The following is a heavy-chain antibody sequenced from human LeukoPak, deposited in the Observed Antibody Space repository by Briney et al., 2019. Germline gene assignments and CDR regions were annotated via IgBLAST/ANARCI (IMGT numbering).Heavy chain of an antibody. CDR3: ARHAGGYSYET. V-gene: IGHV4-61*01. CDR2: IYYGGTT. Sequence: SETLSLTCTVSGGSISSSSYYWSWIRQSPGKGLEWIGYIYYGGTTNYNPSLKSRVTILIDTSKNQFSLRLSSVTAEDTAVYYCARHAGGYSYETWGQGTLVTVSS. D-gene: IGHD5-18*01. CDR1: GGSISSSSYY. J-gene: IGHJ4*02.